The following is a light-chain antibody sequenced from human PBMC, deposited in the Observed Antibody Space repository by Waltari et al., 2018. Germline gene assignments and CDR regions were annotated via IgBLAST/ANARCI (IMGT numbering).Light chain of an antibody. CDR3: QRNDRLALT. CDR2: GAS. CDR1: QSVGRT. Sequence: EIVLTQSPGTLSLSPGERATLSCRASQSVGRTLSWYQQKHGQAPRLLIYGASTRATGIAESVSGSGCGAELSLTISSQEHDASAVNYCQRNDRLALTFGQGSKVEIK. V-gene: IGKV3-20*01. J-gene: IGKJ1*01.